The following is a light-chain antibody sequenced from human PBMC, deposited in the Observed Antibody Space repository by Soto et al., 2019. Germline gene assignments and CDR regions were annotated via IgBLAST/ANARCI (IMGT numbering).Light chain of an antibody. J-gene: IGLJ1*01. Sequence: QSALTQPASVSGSPGQSITISCTGTSSDVGAFNYVSWYLQYPGKAPKLMIYEVGNRPSGVSNRFSGSKSGNTASLTISGLQAEDEADYYCCSYASGSIYVFGTGTEVTVL. V-gene: IGLV2-14*01. CDR3: CSYASGSIYV. CDR2: EVG. CDR1: SSDVGAFNY.